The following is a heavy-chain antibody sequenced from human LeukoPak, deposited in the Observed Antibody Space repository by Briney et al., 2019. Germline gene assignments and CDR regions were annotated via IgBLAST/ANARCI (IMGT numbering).Heavy chain of an antibody. V-gene: IGHV1-18*01. CDR3: ARDPTNTSGWYAYFDS. CDR2: SSGYNGDT. J-gene: IGHJ4*02. D-gene: IGHD6-19*01. CDR1: GYTFTHHG. Sequence: ASVKVSCKASGYTFTHHGITWVRQAPVQGLEWMAWSSGYNGDTNYAQKFLGRVTLTTDTSTSTAYMELRSLRSDDTAVYYCARDPTNTSGWYAYFDSWGQGTLVTVSS.